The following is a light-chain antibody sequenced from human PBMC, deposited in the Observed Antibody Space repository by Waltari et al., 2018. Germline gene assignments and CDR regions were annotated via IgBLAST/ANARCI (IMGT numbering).Light chain of an antibody. CDR1: QSLLDSDDGNTY. CDR3: MQRIEFPYT. V-gene: IGKV2-40*01. Sequence: DIVMTHTPLSLPVTPGEPASISCRSSQSLLDSDDGNTYLVWYLQKPGQYPQLLMYTLSYRASGVPDRLSGSGSGTDFTLKISRVEAEDVGVYYCMQRIEFPYTFGQGTKLEIK. J-gene: IGKJ2*01. CDR2: TLS.